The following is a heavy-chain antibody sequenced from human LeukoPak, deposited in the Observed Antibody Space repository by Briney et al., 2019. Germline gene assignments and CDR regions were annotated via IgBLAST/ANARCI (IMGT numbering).Heavy chain of an antibody. D-gene: IGHD3-16*02. CDR1: GFTISGYA. CDR2: ISWNSGSI. CDR3: AKGLYDYVWGSYRHDAFDI. Sequence: GGSLRLSCAASGFTISGYAMSLVRQAPGKGLEWFSGISWNSGSIDYADSVKGRFTISRDNAKNSLYLQMNSLRAEDTALYYCAKGLYDYVWGSYRHDAFDIWGQGAMVTVSS. J-gene: IGHJ3*02. V-gene: IGHV3-9*01.